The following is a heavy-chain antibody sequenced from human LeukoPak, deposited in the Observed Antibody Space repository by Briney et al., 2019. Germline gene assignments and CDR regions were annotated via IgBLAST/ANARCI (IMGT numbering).Heavy chain of an antibody. Sequence: GASVKVSCKASDYTFSNYGISWVRQAPGQGLEWMGWISAYNGNTNYAQKLQGRVTMTTDTSTSAAYMELRSLRSDDTAVYYCARDIVGAHFDYWGQGTLVTVSS. V-gene: IGHV1-18*01. CDR2: ISAYNGNT. CDR1: DYTFSNYG. J-gene: IGHJ4*02. CDR3: ARDIVGAHFDY. D-gene: IGHD1-26*01.